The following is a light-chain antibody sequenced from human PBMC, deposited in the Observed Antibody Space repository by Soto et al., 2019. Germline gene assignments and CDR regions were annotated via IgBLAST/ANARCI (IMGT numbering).Light chain of an antibody. CDR3: QHYGNSPFT. CDR2: GAS. J-gene: IGKJ3*01. CDR1: QSVSSSY. Sequence: EIVLTQSPGTLSLSPGERATLSCRASQSVSSSYLAWYQQKPGQAPRLLIYGASSRATGIPDRFSGSGSGTDFTLTISRLEPEDFAVYYCQHYGNSPFTFDPGTKVDIK. V-gene: IGKV3-20*01.